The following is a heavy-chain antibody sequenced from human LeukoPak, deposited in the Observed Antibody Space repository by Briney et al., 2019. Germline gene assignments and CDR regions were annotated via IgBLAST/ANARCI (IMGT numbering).Heavy chain of an antibody. Sequence: PGGSLRLSCAASGFTFDDYAMHWVRQAPGKGLEWVSGISWNSGSIGYADSVKGRFTISRDNAKNTLYLQMNSLRAEDTAVYYCARNIWYSSSWGIDYWGQGTLVTVSS. D-gene: IGHD6-13*01. CDR1: GFTFDDYA. V-gene: IGHV3-9*01. J-gene: IGHJ4*02. CDR3: ARNIWYSSSWGIDY. CDR2: ISWNSGSI.